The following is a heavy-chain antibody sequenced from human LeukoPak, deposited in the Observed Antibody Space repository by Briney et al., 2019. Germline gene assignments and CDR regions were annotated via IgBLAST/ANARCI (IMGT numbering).Heavy chain of an antibody. J-gene: IGHJ1*01. Sequence: GGSLRLSCAASGLTFSNYWMHWVRQAPGKGLVWVSRIKSVGKITTYADSVKGRFTTSRDNAKNTFYLQMNSLRVEDTAVYYCLLIILGGSSQDWGQGTLVSVSS. CDR2: IKSVGKIT. V-gene: IGHV3-74*01. D-gene: IGHD3-3*01. CDR3: LLIILGGSSQD. CDR1: GLTFSNYW.